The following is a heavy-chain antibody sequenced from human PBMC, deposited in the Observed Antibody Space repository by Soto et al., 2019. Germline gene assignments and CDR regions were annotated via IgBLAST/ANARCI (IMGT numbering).Heavy chain of an antibody. CDR1: GFTFSSYA. D-gene: IGHD3-22*01. CDR3: AKDRYYDSSGYGFDY. J-gene: IGHJ4*02. V-gene: IGHV3-23*04. CDR2: ISGSGGST. Sequence: VQLVESGGGVVQPGRSLRLSCAASGFTFSSYAMSWVRQAPGKGLEWVSAISGSGGSTYYADSVKGRFTISRDNSKNTLYLQMNSLRAEDTAVYYCAKDRYYDSSGYGFDYWGQGTLVTVSS.